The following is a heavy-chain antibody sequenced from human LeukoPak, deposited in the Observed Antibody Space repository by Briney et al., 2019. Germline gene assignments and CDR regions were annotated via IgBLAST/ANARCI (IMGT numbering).Heavy chain of an antibody. D-gene: IGHD6-13*01. J-gene: IGHJ4*02. V-gene: IGHV3-66*01. CDR1: GFTVSSNY. Sequence: GGSLRLSCAASGFTVSSNYMSWVRQAPGKGLGWVSVIYSGGSTYYADSVKGRFTISRDNSKNTLYLQMNSLRAEDTAVYYCARDPGIAAAGTVRVYWGQGTLVTVSS. CDR2: IYSGGST. CDR3: ARDPGIAAAGTVRVY.